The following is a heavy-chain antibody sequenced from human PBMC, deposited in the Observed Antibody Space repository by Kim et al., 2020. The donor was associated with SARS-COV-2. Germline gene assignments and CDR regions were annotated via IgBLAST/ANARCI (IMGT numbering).Heavy chain of an antibody. V-gene: IGHV4-34*01. D-gene: IGHD6-13*01. CDR2: INHSGST. J-gene: IGHJ6*02. Sequence: SETLSLTCAVYGGSFSGYYWSWIRQPPGKGLEWIGEINHSGSTNYNPSLKSRVTISVDTSKNQFSLKLSSVTAADTAVYYCARGSIAAAGTDDYYYYCMDVWGQGTTVTVSS. CDR3: ARGSIAAAGTDDYYYYCMDV. CDR1: GGSFSGYY.